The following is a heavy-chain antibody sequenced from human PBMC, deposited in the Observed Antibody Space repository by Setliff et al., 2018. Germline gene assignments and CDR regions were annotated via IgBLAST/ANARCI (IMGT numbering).Heavy chain of an antibody. V-gene: IGHV3-23*01. Sequence: GGSLRLSCAASGYTSSSYAMTWVRQAPGKGLERVSAIRGRGDSTFYEDAVKGRFTISRDNSKNTLYLQMNSLRAEDTAVYYCAARAGYSYPHYWGQGTLVTVSS. CDR1: GYTSSSYA. CDR2: IRGRGDST. CDR3: AARAGYSYPHY. J-gene: IGHJ4*02. D-gene: IGHD1-26*01.